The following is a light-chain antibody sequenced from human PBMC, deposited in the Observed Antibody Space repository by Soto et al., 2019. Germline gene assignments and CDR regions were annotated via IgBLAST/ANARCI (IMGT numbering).Light chain of an antibody. CDR1: QSVSSN. J-gene: IGKJ4*01. CDR3: QQYNNWPPLT. CDR2: GAS. V-gene: IGKV3-15*01. Sequence: EIGMTQSPSTLSVSPGERATFSCRASQSVSSNLAWYQQKPGQAPRLLIYGASTRATGIPARFSGSGSGTEFTLTISSLQSEDFAVYYCQQYNNWPPLTFGGGTKVDIK.